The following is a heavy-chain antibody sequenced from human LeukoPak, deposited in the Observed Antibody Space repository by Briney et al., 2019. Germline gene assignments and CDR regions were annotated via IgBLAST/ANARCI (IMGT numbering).Heavy chain of an antibody. CDR1: GLTFSSYW. V-gene: IGHV3-74*01. Sequence: GGSLRLSCAASGLTFSSYWMHWVRHAPGKGLVWVSRINSDGRSTSYADSVKGRFTISRDNAKNTLYLKMNSLRAEDPAVYYRARYYDFWRGYRTHFDYWGQGTLVTVSS. D-gene: IGHD3-3*01. CDR3: ARYYDFWRGYRTHFDY. J-gene: IGHJ4*02. CDR2: INSDGRST.